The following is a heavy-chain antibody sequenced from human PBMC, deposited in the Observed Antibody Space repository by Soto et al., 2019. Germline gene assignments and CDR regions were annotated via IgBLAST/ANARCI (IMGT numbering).Heavy chain of an antibody. CDR2: ISSSSSYI. CDR1: GFTFSSYS. J-gene: IGHJ4*02. CDR3: ARDGYDFWSGYYIYYFDY. D-gene: IGHD3-3*01. Sequence: GGSLRLSCAASGFTFSSYSMNWVRQAPGKGLEWVSSISSSSSYIYYADSVKGRFTISRDNAKNSLYLQMNSLRAEDTAVYYCARDGYDFWSGYYIYYFDYWGQGTLVTVSS. V-gene: IGHV3-21*01.